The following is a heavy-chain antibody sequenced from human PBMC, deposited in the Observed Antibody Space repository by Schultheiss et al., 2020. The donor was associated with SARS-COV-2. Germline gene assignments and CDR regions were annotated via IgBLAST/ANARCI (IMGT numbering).Heavy chain of an antibody. Sequence: GGSLRLSCAVSGFTFSDNYMIWVRQAPGKGLEWVSVINRSGSTYYVDSVKSRFFISRDNSKNTLYLQMNSLGAEDTAVYYFARDFGKYSSSWGSFDYWGQGTVVTVSS. D-gene: IGHD6-13*01. CDR1: GFTFSDNY. CDR3: ARDFGKYSSSWGSFDY. CDR2: INRSGST. J-gene: IGHJ4*02. V-gene: IGHV3-66*01.